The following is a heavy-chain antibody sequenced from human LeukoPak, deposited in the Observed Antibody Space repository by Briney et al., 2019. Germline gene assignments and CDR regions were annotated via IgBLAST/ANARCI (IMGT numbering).Heavy chain of an antibody. J-gene: IGHJ4*02. Sequence: PERSLRLSCAASGFTVSSNHMTWVRQAPGKGLEWVSVIYSGGTTFYADSVKGRFTLSRDNSKNTLYLQMNSLRAEDTAVYYCARGSSTVSAGYYWGQGTLVTVSS. CDR3: ARGSSTVSAGYY. CDR1: GFTVSSNH. CDR2: IYSGGTT. D-gene: IGHD6-19*01. V-gene: IGHV3-53*01.